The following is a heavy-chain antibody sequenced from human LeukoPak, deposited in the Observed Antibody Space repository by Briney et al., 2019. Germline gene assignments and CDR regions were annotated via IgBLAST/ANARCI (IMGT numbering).Heavy chain of an antibody. J-gene: IGHJ5*02. CDR1: TYSISSAYY. V-gene: IGHV4-38-2*02. D-gene: IGHD6-13*01. CDR3: ARQYSTNWYDDRGWFDP. CDR2: IYHSGST. Sequence: SETLSLTCSVSTYSISSAYYWGWIRQPPGKGLQWIGSIYHSGSTSYNPSFKSRVTISVDTSKNQFSLKLSSVTAADTAFYYCARQYSTNWYDDRGWFDPWGQGTLVTVSS.